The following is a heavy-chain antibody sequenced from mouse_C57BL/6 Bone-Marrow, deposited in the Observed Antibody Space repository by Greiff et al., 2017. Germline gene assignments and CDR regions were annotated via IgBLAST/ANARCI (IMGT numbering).Heavy chain of an antibody. CDR3: ARPYGNY. V-gene: IGHV5-6*01. CDR1: GFTFSSYG. J-gene: IGHJ3*01. Sequence: EVKLVESGGDLVKPGGSLKLSCAASGFTFSSYGMSWVRQTPDKRLDWVATISSGGSYTYYPDSVKGRFTISRDNAKNTLYLQMSSLKSEDTAMYYCARPYGNYWGQGTLVTVSA. CDR2: ISSGGSYT. D-gene: IGHD2-1*01.